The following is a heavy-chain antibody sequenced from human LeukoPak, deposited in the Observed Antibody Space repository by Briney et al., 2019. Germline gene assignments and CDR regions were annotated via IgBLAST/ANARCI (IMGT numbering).Heavy chain of an antibody. CDR1: GYSISSGYY. CDR3: ARGGAGGGYYYDSSGVTLTY. D-gene: IGHD3-22*01. J-gene: IGHJ4*02. V-gene: IGHV4-38-2*02. Sequence: NPSETLSLTCTVSGYSISSGYYWGWIRQPPGKGLEWIGSIYHSGSTNYNPSLKSRVTISVDTSKNQFSLKLSSVTAADTAVYYCARGGAGGGYYYDSSGVTLTYWGQGTLVTVSS. CDR2: IYHSGST.